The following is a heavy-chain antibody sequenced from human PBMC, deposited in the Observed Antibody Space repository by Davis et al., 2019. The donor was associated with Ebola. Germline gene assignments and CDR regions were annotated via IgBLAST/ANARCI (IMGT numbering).Heavy chain of an antibody. CDR2: IYYSGST. D-gene: IGHD3-22*01. Sequence: SETLSLTCTVSGGSISSYYWSWIRQPPGKGLEWIGYIYYSGSTNYNPSLTSRVTISVDTSKNQFALKLSSVTATDTAVYYCARAGVYYDSSGYRYYYYGMDVWGKGTTVTVSS. CDR3: ARAGVYYDSSGYRYYYYGMDV. J-gene: IGHJ6*04. CDR1: GGSISSYY. V-gene: IGHV4-59*01.